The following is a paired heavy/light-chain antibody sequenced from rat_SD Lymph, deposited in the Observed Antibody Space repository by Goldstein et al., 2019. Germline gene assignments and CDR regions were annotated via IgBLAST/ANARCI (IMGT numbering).Heavy chain of an antibody. CDR3: ARHPTMMVIRGPPAPLSPLLHVMDA. V-gene: IGHV5-34*01. CDR2: ISSSSSYI. J-gene: IGHJ4*01. CDR1: GFTFSNYG. Sequence: EVQLVESGGGLVQPGRSLKLSCLASGFTFSNYGMNWIRQAPGKGLEWVASISSSSSYIYYADTVKGRFTISRDNAKNTLYLQMTSLRSEDTALYYCARHPTMMVIRGPPAPLSPLLHVMDAWGQGASVTVSS. D-gene: IGHD1-12*03.
Light chain of an antibody. CDR2: LVS. CDR1: QSLLDSDGNTY. Sequence: DVVLTQTPSILSATIGQSVSISCRSSQSLLDSDGNTYLYWFLQRPGQSPQRLIYLVSNLGSGVPNRFSGSGSGTDFTLKISGVEAEDLGVYYCMQATHAPPTFGSGTKLEIK. V-gene: IGKV2S26*01. CDR3: MQATHAPPT. J-gene: IGKJ5*01.